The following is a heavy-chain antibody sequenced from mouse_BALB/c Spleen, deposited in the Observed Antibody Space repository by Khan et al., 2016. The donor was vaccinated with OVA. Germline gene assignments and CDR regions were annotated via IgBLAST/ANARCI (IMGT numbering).Heavy chain of an antibody. CDR1: GFTFSPYS. D-gene: IGHD4-1*01. CDR3: ATHLTGSFAY. J-gene: IGHJ3*01. Sequence: EVELVESGGDLVKSGGSLKLSCAASGFTFSPYSMSWVRQTPDKRLEWVATISSDGDYTYSPDSVKGRFNISRDNAKNTLYLQMSSLKSEDTAIYYCATHLTGSFAYWGQGTLVTVSA. V-gene: IGHV5-6*01. CDR2: ISSDGDYT.